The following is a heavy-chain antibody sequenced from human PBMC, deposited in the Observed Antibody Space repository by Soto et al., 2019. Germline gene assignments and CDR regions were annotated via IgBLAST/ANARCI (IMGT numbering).Heavy chain of an antibody. V-gene: IGHV4-4*02. CDR3: ARWYDYDSSAYGGYYLDD. D-gene: IGHD3-22*01. CDR1: GGSISSSNW. J-gene: IGHJ4*02. Sequence: SETLSLTCAVSGGSISSSNWWSWVRQPPGKGLEWIGEIYHSGSTNYNPSLKSRVTISVDKSKNQFSLKLSSVTAADTAVYYCARWYDYDSSAYGGYYLDDWGQAPLVTVS. CDR2: IYHSGST.